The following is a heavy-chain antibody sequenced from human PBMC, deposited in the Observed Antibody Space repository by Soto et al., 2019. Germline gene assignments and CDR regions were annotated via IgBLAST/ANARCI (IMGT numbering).Heavy chain of an antibody. J-gene: IGHJ4*02. CDR1: GFTFSSYW. D-gene: IGHD3-3*01. V-gene: IGHV3-7*01. CDR3: ARDREDDFWSGEVDD. Sequence: EVQLVESGGGLVQPGGSLRLSCAASGFTFSSYWMSWVRQAPGKGLEWVANIKQDGSEKYYVDSVKGRFTIARDNAKNSLYLQMNSLRAEDTAVYYCARDREDDFWSGEVDDWGQGTLVTVSS. CDR2: IKQDGSEK.